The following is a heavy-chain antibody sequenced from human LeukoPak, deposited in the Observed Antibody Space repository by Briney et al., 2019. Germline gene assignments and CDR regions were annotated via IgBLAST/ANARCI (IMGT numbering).Heavy chain of an antibody. V-gene: IGHV4-34*01. CDR3: AREWAGSGSSHLVDV. CDR1: GGSFSGYY. CDR2: INHSGST. Sequence: SETLSLTCAVYGGSFSGYYWSWIRQPPGKGLEWIGEINHSGSTNYNPSLKSRVTISVDTSKNQFSLKLSSVTAADTAVYHCAREWAGSGSSHLVDVWGKGTTVTVSS. J-gene: IGHJ6*04. D-gene: IGHD1-26*01.